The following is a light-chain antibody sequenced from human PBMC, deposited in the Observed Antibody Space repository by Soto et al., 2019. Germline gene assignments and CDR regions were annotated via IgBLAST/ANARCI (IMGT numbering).Light chain of an antibody. CDR3: SSYTTSSTLVV. CDR1: SSDVGGYNY. CDR2: DVS. Sequence: QSALTQSASVSGSPGQSITISCTGTSSDVGGYNYVSWYQQHPGKAPKLMIYDVSNRPSGVSNRFSGSKSGNTASLTISGLQAEDEADYYCSSYTTSSTLVVFGGGTKLTAL. J-gene: IGLJ2*01. V-gene: IGLV2-14*01.